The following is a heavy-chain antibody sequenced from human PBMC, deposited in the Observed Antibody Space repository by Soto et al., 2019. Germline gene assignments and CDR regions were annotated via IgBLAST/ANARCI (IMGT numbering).Heavy chain of an antibody. CDR1: GFTFSSYE. CDR2: ISSSGSTI. CDR3: AREFVVVVSATRGAGWFDP. Sequence: PVGSLRLSCAASGFTFSSYEMNWVRQAPGKGLEWVSYISSSGSTIYYADSVKGRFTISRDNAKNSLYLQMKSLRAEDTAVYYCAREFVVVVSATRGAGWFDPWGQGTLVIVSS. J-gene: IGHJ5*02. V-gene: IGHV3-48*03. D-gene: IGHD2-15*01.